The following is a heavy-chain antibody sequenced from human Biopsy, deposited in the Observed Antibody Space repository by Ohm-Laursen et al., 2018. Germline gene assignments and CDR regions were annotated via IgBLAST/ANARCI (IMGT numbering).Heavy chain of an antibody. Sequence: QTLSLTCTVSGDSVTKYYWSWIRQPPGKGLEWIGHIYYSVMNNYNPSLKSRVTISVDTSKNQFSLKLSSVTAADTAVYYCARGMRYCTNAVCYKSGSGSYYRYYYGMGVWGQGTTVTVSS. CDR2: IYYSVMN. D-gene: IGHD2-8*01. V-gene: IGHV4-59*02. CDR3: ARGMRYCTNAVCYKSGSGSYYRYYYGMGV. J-gene: IGHJ6*02. CDR1: GDSVTKYY.